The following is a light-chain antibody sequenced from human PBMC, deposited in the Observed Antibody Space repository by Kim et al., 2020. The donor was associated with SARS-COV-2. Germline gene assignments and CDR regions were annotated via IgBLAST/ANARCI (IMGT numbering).Light chain of an antibody. V-gene: IGKV3-20*01. Sequence: EIVLTQSPGTLSLSLGERATLSCRASQSVSSSYLAWYQQKPGQAPMLLIYGASSRGTGIPDRFSGSGSGTDFTLTISRLEPDDFAVYFCQQYASSPLTFGGGTKVDIK. CDR1: QSVSSSY. J-gene: IGKJ4*01. CDR2: GAS. CDR3: QQYASSPLT.